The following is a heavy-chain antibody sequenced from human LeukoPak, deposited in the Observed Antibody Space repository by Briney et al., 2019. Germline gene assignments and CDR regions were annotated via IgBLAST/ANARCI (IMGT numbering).Heavy chain of an antibody. Sequence: PGGSLRLSCVASGFTFGKYWMSWVRQAPGKGLEWVANIKLDGSEKNYVDSVKGRFTISRDNTKNSLYLQMNSLRAEDTAVYYCAKRGDYDSSGYLPLFGYWGQGTLVTVSS. J-gene: IGHJ4*02. CDR1: GFTFGKYW. D-gene: IGHD3-22*01. CDR2: IKLDGSEK. V-gene: IGHV3-7*03. CDR3: AKRGDYDSSGYLPLFGY.